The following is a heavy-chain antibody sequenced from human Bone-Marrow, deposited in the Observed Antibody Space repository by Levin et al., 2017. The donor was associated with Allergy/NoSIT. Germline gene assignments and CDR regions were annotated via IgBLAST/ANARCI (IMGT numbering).Heavy chain of an antibody. V-gene: IGHV3-9*01. J-gene: IGHJ3*02. CDR1: GFRFEDYA. CDR3: AKNLRWGAASAHDAFDI. Sequence: GGSLRLSCAASGFRFEDYAMHWVRQAPGNGLEWASGITWNGVTVGYVDSVKGRFTISRDDAKNSLYLQMNSLRAEDTALYYCAKNLRWGAASAHDAFDIWGQGTMVTVSS. D-gene: IGHD6-25*01. CDR2: ITWNGVTV.